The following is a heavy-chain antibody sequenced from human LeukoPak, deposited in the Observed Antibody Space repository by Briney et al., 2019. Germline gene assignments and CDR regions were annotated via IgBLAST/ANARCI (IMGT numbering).Heavy chain of an antibody. D-gene: IGHD3-22*01. Sequence: SGPTLVKPTQTLTLTRTFSGFSLSTSGVSVGWIRQPPGKALEWLALIYWDDDTRYSPSLKSRLAITKDTSKNQVVLVMTNMGPEDTATYYCAHAPYDRLYKHTLDIWGQGTLVIVSS. V-gene: IGHV2-5*02. J-gene: IGHJ3*02. CDR1: GFSLSTSGVS. CDR3: AHAPYDRLYKHTLDI. CDR2: IYWDDDT.